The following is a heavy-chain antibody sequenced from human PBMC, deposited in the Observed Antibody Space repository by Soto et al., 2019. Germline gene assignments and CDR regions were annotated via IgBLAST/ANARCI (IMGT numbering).Heavy chain of an antibody. D-gene: IGHD2-2*03. CDR2: INAGNGNT. CDR1: GYTFTSYA. Sequence: ASVKVSCKASGYTFTSYAMHWVRQAPGQRLEWMGWINAGNGNTKYSQKFQGRVTITRDTSASTAYMELSSLRSEDTAVYYCARRVVDIVVVPAAMDDAFDIWGQGTMVTVSS. V-gene: IGHV1-3*01. J-gene: IGHJ3*02. CDR3: ARRVVDIVVVPAAMDDAFDI.